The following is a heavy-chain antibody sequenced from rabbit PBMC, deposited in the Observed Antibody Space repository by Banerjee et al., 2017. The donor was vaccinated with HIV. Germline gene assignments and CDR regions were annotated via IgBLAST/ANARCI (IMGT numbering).Heavy chain of an antibody. CDR2: INSNTGNT. D-gene: IGHD4-1*01. V-gene: IGHV1S47*01. Sequence: QEQLVESGGGLVQPEGSLTLTCKASGFTLSSYWMWWVRQAPGKGLEWIACINSNTGNTVYASWVNGRFTISRSTSLNTVDLKMTSLTVADTATYFCARDLAGVIGWNFNLWGQGTLVTVS. CDR3: ARDLAGVIGWNFNL. J-gene: IGHJ4*01. CDR1: GFTLSSYW.